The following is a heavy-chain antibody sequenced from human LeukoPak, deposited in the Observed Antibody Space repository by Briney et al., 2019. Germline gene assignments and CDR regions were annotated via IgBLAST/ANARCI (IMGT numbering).Heavy chain of an antibody. D-gene: IGHD3-10*01. CDR2: INHSGST. V-gene: IGHV4-34*01. J-gene: IGHJ4*02. CDR3: ARGRNSDYYGSGSYFGY. CDR1: GGSFSGYY. Sequence: SEPLSLTCAVYGGSFSGYYWSWIRQPPGKGLEWIGEINHSGSTNYNPSLKSRVSMSVDTSKNQFSLKLSSVTAADTAVYYCARGRNSDYYGSGSYFGYWGQGTLVTVSS.